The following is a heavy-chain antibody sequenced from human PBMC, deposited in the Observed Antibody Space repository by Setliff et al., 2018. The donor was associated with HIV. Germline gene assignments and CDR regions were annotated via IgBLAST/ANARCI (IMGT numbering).Heavy chain of an antibody. CDR2: MNPNSGNT. CDR1: GYTFTSYD. Sequence: ASVKVSCKASGYTFTSYDINWVRQATGQGLEWMGWMNPNSGNTGYAQKLQGRVTMTRNPSISTAYMELSSLRSEDTAVYYCARGPPRDILTGYYKWGRETYYYYYGMDVWGQGTTVTVSS. J-gene: IGHJ6*02. V-gene: IGHV1-8*02. D-gene: IGHD3-9*01. CDR3: ARGPPRDILTGYYKWGRETYYYYYGMDV.